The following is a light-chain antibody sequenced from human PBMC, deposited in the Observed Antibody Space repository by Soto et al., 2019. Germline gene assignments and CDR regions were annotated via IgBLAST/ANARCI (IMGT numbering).Light chain of an antibody. CDR1: QGISSY. J-gene: IGKJ5*01. V-gene: IGKV1-9*01. CDR2: AAS. Sequence: IQLTQSPSSLSASVGDRVTITCRASQGISSYLAWYQQKPGKAPKLLIFAASTLQSGVPSRFSGSGSGTDFTPTISSLQPEDFATYYCQQLNSNPPITFGQGTRLEIK. CDR3: QQLNSNPPIT.